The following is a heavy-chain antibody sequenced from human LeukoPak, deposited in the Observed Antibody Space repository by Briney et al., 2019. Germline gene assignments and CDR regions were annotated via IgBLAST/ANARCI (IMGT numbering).Heavy chain of an antibody. CDR3: ARRLSSIAAAAANDY. CDR1: EYSFSSYW. CDR2: IQT. D-gene: IGHD6-13*01. J-gene: IGHJ4*02. V-gene: IGHV5-51*01. Sequence: GESLKISCKGSEYSFSSYWIAWVRQMPGKGLEWMGIIQTTYNPSFQGQVTISADKSINTAYLQWNSLKASDTAMYYCARRLSSIAAAAANDYWGQGTLVTVSS.